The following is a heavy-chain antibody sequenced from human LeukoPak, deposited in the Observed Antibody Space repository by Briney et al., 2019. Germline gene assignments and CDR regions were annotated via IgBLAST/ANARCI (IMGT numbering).Heavy chain of an antibody. Sequence: ASVKDSCKASGYTFTSYYMHWVRQAPGQGLEWMGIINPSGGSTSYAQKFQGRVTMTRDTSTSTDYMELSSLRSEDTAVYYCARDSYGDYVFGDYWGQGTLVTVSS. D-gene: IGHD4-17*01. CDR2: INPSGGST. CDR3: ARDSYGDYVFGDY. J-gene: IGHJ4*02. V-gene: IGHV1-46*01. CDR1: GYTFTSYY.